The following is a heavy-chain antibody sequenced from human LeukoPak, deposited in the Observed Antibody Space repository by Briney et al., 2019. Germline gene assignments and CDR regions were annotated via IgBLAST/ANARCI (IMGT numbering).Heavy chain of an antibody. CDR3: AKGSTFYYDSSVYYFYIDV. V-gene: IGHV3-23*01. Sequence: GGSLRLSCAASGFTYSNYPMSWVRQAPGKGLEWVSFISGSGVSTYYADSVKGQFIISRDNSRNTLYLQMDSLRSEDTAVYYCAKGSTFYYDSSVYYFYIDVWGKGTTVTVSS. J-gene: IGHJ6*03. D-gene: IGHD3-22*01. CDR2: ISGSGVST. CDR1: GFTYSNYP.